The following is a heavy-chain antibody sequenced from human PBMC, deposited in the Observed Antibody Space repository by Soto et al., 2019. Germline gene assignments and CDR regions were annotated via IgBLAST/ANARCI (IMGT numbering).Heavy chain of an antibody. V-gene: IGHV1-2*02. J-gene: IGHJ2*01. D-gene: IGHD6-25*01. Sequence: QVQLVQSGAEVKKPGASVTVSCKTSGYPLTDFYIHWVRQAPGQGLEWMAWINPHTGDTNTALKFQGRVTMTRDTSINTAVMELTRLSSDDTAVYYCAREGGAAPVALREWYLDLWGRGPLVSVSS. CDR2: INPHTGDT. CDR1: GYPLTDFY. CDR3: AREGGAAPVALREWYLDL.